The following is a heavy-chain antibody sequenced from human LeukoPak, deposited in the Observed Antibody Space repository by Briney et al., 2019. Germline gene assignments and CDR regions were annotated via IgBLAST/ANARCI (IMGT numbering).Heavy chain of an antibody. D-gene: IGHD3-9*01. V-gene: IGHV1-69*04. CDR2: IIPILGIA. J-gene: IGHJ6*02. Sequence: SVKVSCKASGGTFSSYAISWVRQAPGQGLEWMGRIIPILGIANYAQKFQGRVTITADKSTSTAYMELSSLRSEDTAVYYCATLRPKKNYDMLTGYYNGPYYYGMDVWGQGTTVTVSS. CDR3: ATLRPKKNYDMLTGYYNGPYYYGMDV. CDR1: GGTFSSYA.